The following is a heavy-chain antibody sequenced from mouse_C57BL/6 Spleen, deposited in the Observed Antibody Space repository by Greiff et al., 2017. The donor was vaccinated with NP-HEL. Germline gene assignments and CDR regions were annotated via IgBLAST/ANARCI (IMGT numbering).Heavy chain of an antibody. CDR2: ISGGGGNT. CDR3: ARHTMVTTLYFDY. Sequence: EVHLVESGGGLVKPGGSLKLSCAASGFTFSSYTMSWVRQTPEKRLEWVATISGGGGNTYYPDSVKGRFTISRDNAKNTLYLQMSSLRSEDTALYYCARHTMVTTLYFDYWGQGTTLTVSS. D-gene: IGHD2-1*01. J-gene: IGHJ2*01. V-gene: IGHV5-9*01. CDR1: GFTFSSYT.